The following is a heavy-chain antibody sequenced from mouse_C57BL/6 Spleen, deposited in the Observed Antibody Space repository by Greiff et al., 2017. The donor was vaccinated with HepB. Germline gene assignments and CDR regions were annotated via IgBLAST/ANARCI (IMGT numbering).Heavy chain of an antibody. CDR2: ISSGSSTI. CDR1: GFTFSDYG. Sequence: EVKVVESGGGLVKPGGSLKLSCAASGFTFSDYGMHWVRQAPEKGLEWVAYISSGSSTIYYADTVKGRFTISRDNAKNTLFLQRTSLRSEDTAMYYCARRDYYGSSYDYFDYWGQGTTLTVSS. D-gene: IGHD1-1*01. V-gene: IGHV5-17*01. J-gene: IGHJ2*01. CDR3: ARRDYYGSSYDYFDY.